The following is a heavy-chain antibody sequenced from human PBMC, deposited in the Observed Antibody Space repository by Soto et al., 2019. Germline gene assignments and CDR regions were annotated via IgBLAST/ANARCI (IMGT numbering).Heavy chain of an antibody. CDR3: ARGGRESAWSGYPNWFDP. Sequence: XGTLSLTCAVYGGSFSGYYWSWIRQPPGKGLEWIGEINHSGSTNYNPSLKSRVTISVDTSKNQFSLKLSSVTAADTAVYYCARGGRESAWSGYPNWFDPWGQGTLVTVSS. CDR1: GGSFSGYY. V-gene: IGHV4-34*01. CDR2: INHSGST. J-gene: IGHJ5*02. D-gene: IGHD3-3*01.